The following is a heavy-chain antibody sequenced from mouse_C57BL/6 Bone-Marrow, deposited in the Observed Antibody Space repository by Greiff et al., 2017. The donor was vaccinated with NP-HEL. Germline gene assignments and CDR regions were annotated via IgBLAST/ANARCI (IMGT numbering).Heavy chain of an antibody. V-gene: IGHV5-12*01. D-gene: IGHD2-10*01. CDR2: ISNGGGST. Sequence: EVKVEESGGGLVQPGGSLKLSCAASGFTFSDYYMYWVRQTPEKRLEWVAYISNGGGSTYYPDTVKGRFTISRDNAKNTLYLQMSRLKSEDTAMYYCARHGSLLPWDYWGQGTTLTVSS. CDR3: ARHGSLLPWDY. CDR1: GFTFSDYY. J-gene: IGHJ2*01.